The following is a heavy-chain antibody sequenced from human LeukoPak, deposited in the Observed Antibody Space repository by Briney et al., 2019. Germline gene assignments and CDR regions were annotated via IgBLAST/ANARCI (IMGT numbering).Heavy chain of an antibody. J-gene: IGHJ4*02. CDR2: INPNSGDT. D-gene: IGHD3-22*01. V-gene: IGHV1-2*02. CDR3: ARGYYDSGGPRLDY. CDR1: GYTFTGYY. Sequence: ASVKVSCKASGYTFTGYYLHWVRLAPGQGPEWMGWINPNSGDTNYGQKFQGRVTMTRDTSISTAYMELTRLTSDDTTVYYCARGYYDSGGPRLDYWGQGTLVTVSS.